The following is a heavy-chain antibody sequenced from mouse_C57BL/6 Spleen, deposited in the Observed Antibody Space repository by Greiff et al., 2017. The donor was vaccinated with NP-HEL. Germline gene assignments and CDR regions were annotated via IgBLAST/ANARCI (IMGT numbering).Heavy chain of an antibody. CDR3: AKGDDYYYYAMDY. Sequence: QVQLQQSGPGLVQPSQSLSITCTVSGFSLTSYGVHWVRQSPGKGLEWLGVKWRGGSTDYNAAFMSRLSITKDNSKSQVFFKMNSLQADDTAIYYCAKGDDYYYYAMDYWGQGTSVTVSS. J-gene: IGHJ4*01. CDR2: KWRGGST. D-gene: IGHD2-4*01. CDR1: GFSLTSYG. V-gene: IGHV2-5*01.